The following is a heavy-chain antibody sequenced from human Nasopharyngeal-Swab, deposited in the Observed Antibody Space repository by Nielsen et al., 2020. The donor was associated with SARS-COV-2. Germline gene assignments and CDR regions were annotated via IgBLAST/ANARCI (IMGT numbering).Heavy chain of an antibody. CDR2: ISSSGSTI. D-gene: IGHD3-22*01. J-gene: IGHJ3*02. V-gene: IGHV3-48*03. Sequence: GGPLRLSCAPSGFTFSSYEMTWVRQPPGKGLEWVSYISSSGSTIYYADSVKGRFTISRDNAKNSLYLQMNSLRAEDTAVYYCARDQLRSSGYYTLGAFDIWGQGTMVTVSS. CDR3: ARDQLRSSGYYTLGAFDI. CDR1: GFTFSSYE.